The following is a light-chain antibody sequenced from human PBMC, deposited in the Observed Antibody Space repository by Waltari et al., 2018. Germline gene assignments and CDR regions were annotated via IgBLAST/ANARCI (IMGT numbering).Light chain of an antibody. Sequence: QSALTQPASVSGSPGQSITLSCTGTSNDIGTYDLVPWYQQRPGEAPKLLMYGATKRPSGVSNRFSGSKSGKTASLTISGLQTEDEADYYCFSFVAANSFVFGPGTKVTVL. CDR3: FSFVAANSFV. J-gene: IGLJ1*01. V-gene: IGLV2-23*01. CDR2: GAT. CDR1: SNDIGTYDL.